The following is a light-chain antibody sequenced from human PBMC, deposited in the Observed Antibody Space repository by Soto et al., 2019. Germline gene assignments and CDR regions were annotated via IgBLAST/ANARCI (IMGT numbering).Light chain of an antibody. V-gene: IGKV1-12*01. CDR2: TTS. CDR1: QAINRY. J-gene: IGKJ4*01. Sequence: DIQMTQSPSSVAASVGDRVTITCRASQAINRYLAWYQQKPEKAPNLLIYTTSILQSGVPVRFSGSGSGTDFTLTIGSLEPEDFATYHCQQCNRCALTFCGGTKVEIK. CDR3: QQCNRCALT.